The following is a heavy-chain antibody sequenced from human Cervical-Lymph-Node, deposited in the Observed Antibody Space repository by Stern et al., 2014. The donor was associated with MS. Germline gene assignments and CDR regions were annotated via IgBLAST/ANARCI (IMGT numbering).Heavy chain of an antibody. V-gene: IGHV4-31*03. J-gene: IGHJ5*02. CDR1: GDSINSGGHY. CDR3: ASRWSGTYYGQNWFDP. CDR2: IYNSRAT. D-gene: IGHD1-26*01. Sequence: AQLVESGPGLVKPSQTLSLTCTVSGDSINSGGHYWSWIRQRPGKGLEWIGYIYNSRATFYSPSLKGRVTISLDLSKNQFSLTLSSVTAADTAIYYCASRWSGTYYGQNWFDPWGQGILVTVSS.